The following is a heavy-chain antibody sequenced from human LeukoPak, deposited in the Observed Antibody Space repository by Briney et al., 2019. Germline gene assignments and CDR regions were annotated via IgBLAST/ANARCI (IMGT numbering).Heavy chain of an antibody. V-gene: IGHV3-30*04. CDR1: GFTFSSYA. J-gene: IGHJ4*02. CDR3: ARPDALTYYDSWRGPLDGIFDY. CDR2: ISYDGSNK. D-gene: IGHD3-3*01. Sequence: GGSLRLSCAASGFTFSSYAMHWGRQAPGKGLEWVAGISYDGSNKYYADSVKGRFTISRDNAKNTLYLQMNTLRPEDTAVYYCARPDALTYYDSWRGPLDGIFDYWGQGTLVTVSS.